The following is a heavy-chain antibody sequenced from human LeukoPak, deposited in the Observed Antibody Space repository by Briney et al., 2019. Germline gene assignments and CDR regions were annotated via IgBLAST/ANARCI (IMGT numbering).Heavy chain of an antibody. Sequence: GESLKISCKGSGYSFTSYWIGWVRQMPGKGLEWMGIIYPGDSDTRYSPSFQGQVTISADKSISTACLQWSSLKASDTAMYYCARGHSDSSGYYLRGFDYWGQGTLVTVSS. V-gene: IGHV5-51*01. CDR2: IYPGDSDT. J-gene: IGHJ4*02. CDR1: GYSFTSYW. D-gene: IGHD3-22*01. CDR3: ARGHSDSSGYYLRGFDY.